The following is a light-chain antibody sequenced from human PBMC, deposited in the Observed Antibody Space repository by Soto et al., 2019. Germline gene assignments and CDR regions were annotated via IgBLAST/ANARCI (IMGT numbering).Light chain of an antibody. CDR2: KAS. Sequence: DIQMTQSPSTLSAPVGDRVTITCRASQSISSWLAWYQQKPGKAPKVLIYKASSLESGVPSRFSGSGSGTEFTLTISSLQTEDFATYYCQQYSGNSPWTFGQGTKVEIK. J-gene: IGKJ1*01. CDR1: QSISSW. V-gene: IGKV1-5*03. CDR3: QQYSGNSPWT.